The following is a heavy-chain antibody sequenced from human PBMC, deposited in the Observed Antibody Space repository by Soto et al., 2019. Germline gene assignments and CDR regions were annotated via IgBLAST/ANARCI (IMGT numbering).Heavy chain of an antibody. Sequence: PSQTLSLTCAISGDRVSSNSAAWNWIRQSPSRGLEWLGRTYYRSKWYNDYAVSVKSRITINPDTSKNQFSLQLNSVTPEETFMYYCARDWDQVDAFDIWGNGTMVTVS. CDR3: ARDWDQVDAFDI. V-gene: IGHV6-1*01. CDR2: TYYRSKWYN. D-gene: IGHD1-26*01. CDR1: GDRVSSNSAA. J-gene: IGHJ3*02.